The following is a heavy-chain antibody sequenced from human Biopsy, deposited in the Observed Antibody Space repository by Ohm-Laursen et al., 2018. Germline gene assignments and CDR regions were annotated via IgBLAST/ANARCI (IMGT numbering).Heavy chain of an antibody. CDR3: ARVFDGAYYSYAFDI. CDR2: ITADEK. Sequence: ASVKVSCKASDYTFYSYGVTWVRRAPGQGLEWMGWITADEKNSAPKFQGRVTMTTDMSTSTAYMELRGLKSDDTAVYYCARVFDGAYYSYAFDIWGQGTLVIVSS. J-gene: IGHJ3*02. V-gene: IGHV1-18*04. D-gene: IGHD1-26*01. CDR1: DYTFYSYG.